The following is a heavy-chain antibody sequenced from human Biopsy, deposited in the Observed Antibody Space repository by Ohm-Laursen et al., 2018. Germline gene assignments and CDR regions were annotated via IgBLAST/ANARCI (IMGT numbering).Heavy chain of an antibody. V-gene: IGHV4-34*01. CDR3: ARVPLPGIGAAYQGRFLYGMDV. Sequence: GTLSLTCAVYGGSFNGYFWSWIRQPPGKGPEWIGDITQSGSTNYSPSLKSRVTISVDTAKKQFSLSLRPVTAADTAVYYCARVPLPGIGAAYQGRFLYGMDVWGQGTKVTVSS. D-gene: IGHD6-13*01. CDR1: GGSFNGYF. CDR2: ITQSGST. J-gene: IGHJ6*02.